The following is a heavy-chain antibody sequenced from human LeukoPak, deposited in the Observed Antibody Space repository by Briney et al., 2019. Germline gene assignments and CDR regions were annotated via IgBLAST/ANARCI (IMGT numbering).Heavy chain of an antibody. CDR3: ARATYDPAHYYGMDV. D-gene: IGHD3-22*01. V-gene: IGHV1-18*01. CDR1: GYTFTSYG. CDR2: ISAYNGNT. J-gene: IGHJ6*02. Sequence: ASVKVSSKASGYTFTSYGISWVRQAPGQGLEWMGRISAYNGNTNYAQKLQGRVTMTTDTSTSTAYMELRSLRSDDTAVYYCARATYDPAHYYGMDVWGQGTTVTVS.